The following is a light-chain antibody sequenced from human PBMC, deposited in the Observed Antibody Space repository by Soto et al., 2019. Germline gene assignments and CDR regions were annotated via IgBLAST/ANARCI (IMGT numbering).Light chain of an antibody. CDR1: QSVSSY. CDR3: QQRGNGPLT. CDR2: DAS. V-gene: IGKV3-11*01. J-gene: IGKJ1*01. Sequence: EIVLTQSPATLSLSPGERATLSCRASQSVSSYFAWYQQKPGQAPRLLIYDASNRATCIPARCRGSGSGTDFTLTISSLAPEDIAVCYCQQRGNGPLTYGQGTKVEL.